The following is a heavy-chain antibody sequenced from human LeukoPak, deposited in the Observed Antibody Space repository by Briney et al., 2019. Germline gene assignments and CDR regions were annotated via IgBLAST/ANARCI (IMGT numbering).Heavy chain of an antibody. Sequence: PSETLSLTCTVSGGSITNTRYYWGWIRQTPGNKLEWLGSIFYTGITYYNPSLKSRVTISVDTSKNQFSLKLSSVTAADTAVYYCVRRDSGDVELFNYFDYWGQGTLVTVSS. V-gene: IGHV4-39*01. CDR3: VRRDSGDVELFNYFDY. J-gene: IGHJ4*02. CDR2: IFYTGIT. CDR1: GGSITNTRYY. D-gene: IGHD4/OR15-4a*01.